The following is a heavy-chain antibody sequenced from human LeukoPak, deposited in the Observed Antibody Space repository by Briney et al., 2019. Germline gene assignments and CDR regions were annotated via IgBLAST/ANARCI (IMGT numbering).Heavy chain of an antibody. J-gene: IGHJ4*02. CDR1: GDSISSSPYY. Sequence: SETLSLTCTVSGDSISSSPYYWGWIRQPPGKGLEWIAYIYSSGSTNYNPSLKSRVTISVDTSKNQFSLKLSSVTPADTAVYYCARGPYSSSWLFDSWGQGTLVTVSS. CDR2: IYSSGST. V-gene: IGHV4-61*05. CDR3: ARGPYSSSWLFDS. D-gene: IGHD6-13*01.